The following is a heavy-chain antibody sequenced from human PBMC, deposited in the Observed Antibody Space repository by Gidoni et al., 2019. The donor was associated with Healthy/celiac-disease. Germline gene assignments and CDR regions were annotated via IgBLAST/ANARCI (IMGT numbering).Heavy chain of an antibody. CDR1: GFTFSSYA. D-gene: IGHD6-13*01. J-gene: IGHJ5*02. CDR2: ISGSGGST. CDR3: AKCPSIAAAGRGGYNWFDP. V-gene: IGHV3-23*01. Sequence: EVQLLESGGGLVQPGGSLRLSCAASGFTFSSYAMSWVRQAAGKGLEWVSAISGSGGSTYYADSVKGRFTISRDNSKNTLYLQMNSLRAEDTAVYYCAKCPSIAAAGRGGYNWFDPWGQGTLVTVSS.